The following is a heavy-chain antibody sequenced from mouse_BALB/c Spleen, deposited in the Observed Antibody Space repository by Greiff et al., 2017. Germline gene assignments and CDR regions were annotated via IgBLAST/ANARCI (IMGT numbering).Heavy chain of an antibody. CDR3: TRSHYGPRYFDV. CDR2: IYPGNSDT. CDR1: GYTFTSYW. Sequence: VQLQQSGTVLARPGASVKMSCKASGYTFTSYWMHWVKQRPGQGLEWIGAIYPGNSDTSYNQKFKGKAKLTAVTSTSTAYMELSSLTNEDSAVYYCTRSHYGPRYFDVWGAGTTVTVSS. D-gene: IGHD1-2*01. V-gene: IGHV1-5*01. J-gene: IGHJ1*01.